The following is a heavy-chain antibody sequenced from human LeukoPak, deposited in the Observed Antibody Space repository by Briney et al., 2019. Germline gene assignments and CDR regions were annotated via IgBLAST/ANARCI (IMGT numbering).Heavy chain of an antibody. D-gene: IGHD6-6*01. Sequence: GGSLRLSCAASGFTFSSYWMSWVRQAPGKGLEWVANIKQDGSEKNYVDSVKGRFTISRDNAENSLYLQMNSLRAEDTAVYYCARDPGLYSSSSLIDYWGQGTLVTVSS. CDR1: GFTFSSYW. V-gene: IGHV3-7*03. J-gene: IGHJ4*02. CDR3: ARDPGLYSSSSLIDY. CDR2: IKQDGSEK.